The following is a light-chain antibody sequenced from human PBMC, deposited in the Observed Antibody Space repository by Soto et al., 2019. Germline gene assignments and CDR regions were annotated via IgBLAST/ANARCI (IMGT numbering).Light chain of an antibody. CDR1: QDIRNF. J-gene: IGKJ3*01. V-gene: IGKV1-27*01. Sequence: DIQMTQSPPSLSASVGDRVTITCRASQDIRNFVAWYQQKPGKAPKLLIYAASTLQPGVPSRFTGSGSGTDFTLTITSPQAEDVATYSSQTSSSVPVFGPGTKVEI. CDR3: QTSSSVPV. CDR2: AAS.